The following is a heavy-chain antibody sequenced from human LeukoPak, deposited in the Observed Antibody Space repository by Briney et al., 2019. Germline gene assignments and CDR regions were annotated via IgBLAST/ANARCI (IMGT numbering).Heavy chain of an antibody. Sequence: GGSLRLSCAAPGFTVSSNYMSWVRQAPGKGLEWVSVIYSGGSTYYADSVKGRFTISRDNSKNTLYLQMNSLRAEDTAVYYCARDPHYYDSSGYFQYWGQGTLVTISS. CDR1: GFTVSSNY. J-gene: IGHJ4*02. CDR3: ARDPHYYDSSGYFQY. V-gene: IGHV3-53*01. D-gene: IGHD3-22*01. CDR2: IYSGGST.